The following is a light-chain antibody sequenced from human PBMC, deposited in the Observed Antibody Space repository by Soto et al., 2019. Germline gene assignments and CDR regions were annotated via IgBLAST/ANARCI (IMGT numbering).Light chain of an antibody. V-gene: IGKV1-39*01. CDR3: QQSYSPPSWT. J-gene: IGKJ1*01. Sequence: DIQMTQSPSSLSASVGDRVTITCRASQSISSYLNWYQQKTGKAPKLLIYAASSLQSGVPSRFSGSGSRRDFTPAINSLQPEEFAGYYCQQSYSPPSWTFGQGTKVEIK. CDR1: QSISSY. CDR2: AAS.